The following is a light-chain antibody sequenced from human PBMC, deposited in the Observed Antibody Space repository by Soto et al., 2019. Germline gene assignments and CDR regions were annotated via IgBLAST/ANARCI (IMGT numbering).Light chain of an antibody. CDR3: CSDAGKYTRVI. CDR1: SRDICAYNY. V-gene: IGLV2-11*01. Sequence: QSALTQPRSVSGSPGQSVTISCTGTSRDICAYNYVSWYQQNPGKAPKLMIYYVTKRPSGVPDRVSASKSDNTASLTISGLQAEDEADYYCCSDAGKYTRVIFGGGTKLTVL. CDR2: YVT. J-gene: IGLJ2*01.